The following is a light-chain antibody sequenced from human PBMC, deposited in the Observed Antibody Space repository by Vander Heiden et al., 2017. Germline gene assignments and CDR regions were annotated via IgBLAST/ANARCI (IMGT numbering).Light chain of an antibody. Sequence: EIVLTQSPGTLSLSPGERATLSCRASQSVSSNFLAWYQEKPGQAPRLLIYGASSRATGIPDTFSGSGSGTDFTLTISRLEPEDFAVYYCHQDGSSPWTFGQGTKVEIK. CDR1: QSVSSNF. V-gene: IGKV3-20*01. CDR3: HQDGSSPWT. J-gene: IGKJ1*01. CDR2: GAS.